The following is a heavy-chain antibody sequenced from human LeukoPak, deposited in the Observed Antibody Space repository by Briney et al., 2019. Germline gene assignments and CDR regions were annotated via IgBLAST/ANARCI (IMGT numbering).Heavy chain of an antibody. CDR1: GDSISSYY. D-gene: IGHD2-2*01. J-gene: IGHJ6*03. Sequence: TSETLSLTCTVSGDSISSYYWSCIRQPPGNGLEWIGYIYYSGSTNYNPSLKSRVTISVDTSKNQSSLKLSSVTAADTAVYYCARGVVPAGTYHYYYMDVWGKGTTVTVSS. V-gene: IGHV4-59*01. CDR2: IYYSGST. CDR3: ARGVVPAGTYHYYYMDV.